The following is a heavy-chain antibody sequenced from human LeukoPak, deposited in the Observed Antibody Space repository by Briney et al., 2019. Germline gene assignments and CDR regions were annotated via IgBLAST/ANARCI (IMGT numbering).Heavy chain of an antibody. Sequence: PGGSLRLSCAASGFTFSSYAMSWVRQAPGKGLEWVSAISGSGGSTYYADSVKGRFTISRDNSKNTLYLQMNSLRAEDTAVYYCAKGSADGNTWYEFAYWGHGTLVTVSS. CDR1: GFTFSSYA. CDR2: ISGSGGST. D-gene: IGHD3-10*01. V-gene: IGHV3-23*01. J-gene: IGHJ4*01. CDR3: AKGSADGNTWYEFAY.